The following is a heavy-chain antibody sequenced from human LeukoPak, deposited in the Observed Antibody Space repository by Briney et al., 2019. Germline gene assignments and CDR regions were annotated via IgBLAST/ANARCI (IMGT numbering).Heavy chain of an antibody. Sequence: SETLSLTCTVSGGSITSSSYYWGWIRQPPGKGLEWIGSFYYSGSTYYTPSLKSRVTISVDTSKNQFSLKLSSVTAADTAVYYCARGWGYFDSWGQGTLVTVSS. CDR3: ARGWGYFDS. V-gene: IGHV4-39*01. J-gene: IGHJ4*02. CDR2: FYYSGST. CDR1: GGSITSSSYY. D-gene: IGHD2-21*01.